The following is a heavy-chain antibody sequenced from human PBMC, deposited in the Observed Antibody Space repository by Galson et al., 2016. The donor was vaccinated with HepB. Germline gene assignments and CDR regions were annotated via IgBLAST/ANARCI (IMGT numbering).Heavy chain of an antibody. V-gene: IGHV1-46*01. D-gene: IGHD2-2*01. J-gene: IGHJ4*02. CDR1: GYTFTSYY. CDR3: ARDFSKYGQNYLDY. CDR2: INPGGGST. Sequence: SVKVSCKASGYTFTSYYIHWVRQAPGQGLEWMGIINPGGGSTTYAQNFQGRVTMTRDTSTSTVYMELSSLRSDDTAVYYCARDFSKYGQNYLDYWGQGTLITVSS.